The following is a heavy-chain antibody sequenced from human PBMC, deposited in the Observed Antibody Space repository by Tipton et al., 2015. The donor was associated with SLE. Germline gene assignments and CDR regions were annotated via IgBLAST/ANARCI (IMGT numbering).Heavy chain of an antibody. CDR2: IYYSGST. V-gene: IGHV4-39*01. J-gene: IGHJ4*02. D-gene: IGHD6-19*01. CDR3: ATVGQWLALGDFDY. CDR1: GGSISSSSYY. Sequence: TLSLTCTVSGGSISSSSYYWGWIRRPPGKGLEWIGSIYYSGSTYYNPSLKSRVTISVDTSKNQFSLKLSSGTAADTAVYYRATVGQWLALGDFDYWGQGTLVTVSS.